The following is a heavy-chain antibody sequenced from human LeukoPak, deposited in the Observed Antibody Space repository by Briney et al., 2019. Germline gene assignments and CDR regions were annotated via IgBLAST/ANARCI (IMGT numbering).Heavy chain of an antibody. V-gene: IGHV3-30*18. CDR2: ISSDRGNT. CDR3: VKSASSFGANWFDP. CDR1: GFTFSSYD. Sequence: GGSLRLSCAASGFTFSSYDIHWVRQAPGKGLEWVALISSDRGNTYFAHSVKGRFTISTDNSKNSLSLQMSSLRPEDTAVYYCVKSASSFGANWFDPWGQGTLVTVSS. J-gene: IGHJ5*02. D-gene: IGHD3-3*01.